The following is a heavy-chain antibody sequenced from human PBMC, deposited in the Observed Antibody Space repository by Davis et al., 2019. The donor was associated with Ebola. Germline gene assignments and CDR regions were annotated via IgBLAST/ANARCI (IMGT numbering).Heavy chain of an antibody. CDR1: GFTFSNAW. D-gene: IGHD6-6*01. Sequence: GESLKISCAASGFTFSNAWMSWVRQAPGKGLEWVSAISGSGGSTYYADSVKGRFTISRDNSKNTLYLQMNSLRAEDTAVYYCAQDSSSYYWGQGTLVTVSS. CDR2: ISGSGGST. CDR3: AQDSSSYY. V-gene: IGHV3-23*01. J-gene: IGHJ4*02.